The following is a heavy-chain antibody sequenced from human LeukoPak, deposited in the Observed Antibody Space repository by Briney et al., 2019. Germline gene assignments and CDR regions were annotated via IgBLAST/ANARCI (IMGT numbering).Heavy chain of an antibody. CDR3: ASAPNWNFFDY. J-gene: IGHJ4*02. Sequence: SETLSLTCTVSGASISSFYWNWIRQPPGKGLAWIGNVSTTGGTNYNPSLKSRVTVSLDTSKNQISLQLTSVTAADTAIYYCASAPNWNFFDYWGQGALVTVSS. V-gene: IGHV4-4*09. CDR2: VSTTGGT. CDR1: GASISSFY. D-gene: IGHD2-8*01.